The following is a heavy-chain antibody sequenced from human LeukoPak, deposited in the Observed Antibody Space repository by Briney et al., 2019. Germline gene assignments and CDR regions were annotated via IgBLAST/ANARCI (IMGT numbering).Heavy chain of an antibody. CDR1: GFNFNSYW. Sequence: GGSLRLSCAASGFNFNSYWMSWVRQAPGKGLECVANIKQDGSEIYFVDSVKGRFTISRDNAKSSMYLQMNSLRAEDTAVYYCARGGWFDPWGQGTLVTVSS. J-gene: IGHJ5*02. CDR3: ARGGWFDP. V-gene: IGHV3-7*05. CDR2: IKQDGSEI.